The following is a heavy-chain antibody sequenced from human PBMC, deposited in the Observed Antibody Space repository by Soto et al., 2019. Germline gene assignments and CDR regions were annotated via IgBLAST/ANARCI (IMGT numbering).Heavy chain of an antibody. Sequence: ASVKVSCKVSGYTLTELSMHWVRQAPGKGLEWMGGFDPEDGETIYAQKFQGRVTMTEDTSTDTAYMELSSLRSEDTAVYYCAGPPELTRIYYYYGMDVWGQGTTVTVSS. CDR1: GYTLTELS. D-gene: IGHD1-7*01. CDR2: FDPEDGET. J-gene: IGHJ6*02. CDR3: AGPPELTRIYYYYGMDV. V-gene: IGHV1-24*01.